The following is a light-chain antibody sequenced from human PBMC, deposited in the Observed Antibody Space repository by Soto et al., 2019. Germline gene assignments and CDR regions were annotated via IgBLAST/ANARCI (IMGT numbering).Light chain of an antibody. CDR3: QQYYSNSPT. J-gene: IGKJ1*01. CDR2: WAS. V-gene: IGKV4-1*01. CDR1: QSLLYSSNNKNY. Sequence: DIVMTQSPDSLAVSLGERATINCKSSQSLLYSSNNKNYLAWYQQKPGQPPKLFIYWASTRESGVPDRFSGSASGTDFALTISSLQAEDVAVYYCQQYYSNSPTFGQGTKVDIK.